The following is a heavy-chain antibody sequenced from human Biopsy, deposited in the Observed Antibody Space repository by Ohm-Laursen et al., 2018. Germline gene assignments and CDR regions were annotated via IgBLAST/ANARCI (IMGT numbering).Heavy chain of an antibody. Sequence: GTLSLTCIVSGDSINSSYWSWIRQPPGKGLEWIGYIYYTGSTNYNPSLKSRVTISVDTSMNHLSLRLTSVTAADTAVYYCARHAPSYSGSYWRYFDLWGRGTLVTVSS. J-gene: IGHJ2*01. CDR3: ARHAPSYSGSYWRYFDL. V-gene: IGHV4-59*08. CDR2: IYYTGST. CDR1: GDSINSSY. D-gene: IGHD1-26*01.